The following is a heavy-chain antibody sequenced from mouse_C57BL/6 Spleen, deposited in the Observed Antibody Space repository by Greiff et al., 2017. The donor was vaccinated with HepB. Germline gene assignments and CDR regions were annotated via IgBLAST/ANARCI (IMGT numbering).Heavy chain of an antibody. J-gene: IGHJ3*01. Sequence: VQLQQSGAELVRPGTSVKMSCKASGYTFTNYWIGWAKQRPGHGLEWIGDIYPGGGYTNYNEKFKGKATLTADKSSSTAYMQFSSLTSEDSAIYYCARGGYYGSSYGGFAYWGQGTLVTVSA. CDR2: IYPGGGYT. CDR3: ARGGYYGSSYGGFAY. CDR1: GYTFTNYW. V-gene: IGHV1-63*01. D-gene: IGHD1-1*01.